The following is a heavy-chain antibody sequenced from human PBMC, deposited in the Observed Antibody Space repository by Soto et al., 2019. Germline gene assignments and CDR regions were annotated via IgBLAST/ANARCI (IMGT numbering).Heavy chain of an antibody. CDR3: ARGPFGSKKYYYDSRGYEYFQH. J-gene: IGHJ1*01. CDR1: GYTFTSYG. D-gene: IGHD3-22*01. CDR2: ISAYNGNT. V-gene: IGHV1-18*04. Sequence: ASVKVSCKASGYTFTSYGISWVRQAPGQGLEWMAWISAYNGNTNYAQKLQGRVTMTTDTSTSTAYMELRSLRSDDTAVYYCARGPFGSKKYYYDSRGYEYFQHLGQGTLVAVCS.